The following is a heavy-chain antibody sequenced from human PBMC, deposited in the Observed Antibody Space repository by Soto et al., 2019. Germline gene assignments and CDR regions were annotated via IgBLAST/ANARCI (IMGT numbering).Heavy chain of an antibody. D-gene: IGHD3-16*01. CDR1: GFPFSSYA. Sequence: EMQLLESGGGLVQPGGSLRLSCVASGFPFSSYAMSWVRQTPGQGLEWVSGISGSGVPTYYADSVKGRFTISRDNSNNTLSLQVLSMRVEDTAVYFFAKGGYYSVVDIWGQGTMVTVSA. V-gene: IGHV3-23*01. J-gene: IGHJ3*02. CDR3: AKGGYYSVVDI. CDR2: ISGSGVPT.